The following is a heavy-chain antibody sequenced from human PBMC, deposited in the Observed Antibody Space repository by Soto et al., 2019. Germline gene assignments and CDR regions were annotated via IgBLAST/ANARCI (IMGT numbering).Heavy chain of an antibody. D-gene: IGHD3-9*01. V-gene: IGHV3-33*01. CDR1: GFTFSSYG. J-gene: IGHJ6*02. CDR3: ARDNYYDILTGYYTALYYYYYGMGV. Sequence: GGSLRLSCAASGFTFSSYGMHWVRQAPGKGLEWVAVIWYDGSNKYYADSVKGRFTISRDNSKNTLYLQMDSLRAEDTAVYYCARDNYYDILTGYYTALYYYYYGMGVWGQGTTVTVSS. CDR2: IWYDGSNK.